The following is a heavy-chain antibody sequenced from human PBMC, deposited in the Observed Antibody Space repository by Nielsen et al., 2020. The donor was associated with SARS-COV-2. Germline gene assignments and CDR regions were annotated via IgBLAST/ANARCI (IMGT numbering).Heavy chain of an antibody. CDR3: AHRRATMVRGPYFDY. CDR2: IYWDDDK. J-gene: IGHJ4*02. Sequence: SGPTLVKPTQTLTLTCTFSGFSLSTSGVGVGWIRQPTGKALEWPALIYWDDDKRYSPSLKSRLTITKDTSKNQVVLTMTNMDPVDTATYYCAHRRATMVRGPYFDYWGQGTLVTVSS. CDR1: GFSLSTSGVG. D-gene: IGHD3-10*01. V-gene: IGHV2-5*02.